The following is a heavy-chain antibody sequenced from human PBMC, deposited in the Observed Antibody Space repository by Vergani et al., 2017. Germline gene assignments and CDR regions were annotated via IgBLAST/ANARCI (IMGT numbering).Heavy chain of an antibody. CDR1: GFTFDDYA. J-gene: IGHJ4*02. CDR3: AKGPTGDYDCWSGYDY. CDR2: ISWNSGSI. Sequence: EVQLVESGGGLVQPGRSLRLSCAASGFTFDDYAMHWVRQAPGKGLEWVSGISWNSGSIGYADSVKGRFTISRDNAKNSLYLQMNSLRAEDTALYYCAKGPTGDYDCWSGYDYWGQGTRVTVSS. D-gene: IGHD3-3*01. V-gene: IGHV3-9*01.